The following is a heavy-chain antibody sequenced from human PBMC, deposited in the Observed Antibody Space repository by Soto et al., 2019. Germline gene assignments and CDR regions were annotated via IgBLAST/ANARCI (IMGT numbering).Heavy chain of an antibody. V-gene: IGHV3-7*01. J-gene: IGHJ4*02. D-gene: IGHD1-26*01. CDR3: ARQGGWEILGGFDL. Sequence: LRLSCAASGFTSSIYWMSWVRQSPWKWLEWVANIKQDGSEKSYVDSVKGRFTISRDNAKNSLSLQMNSLRVEDTAVYYCARQGGWEILGGFDLWGQGTPVTVSS. CDR2: IKQDGSEK. CDR1: GFTSSIYW.